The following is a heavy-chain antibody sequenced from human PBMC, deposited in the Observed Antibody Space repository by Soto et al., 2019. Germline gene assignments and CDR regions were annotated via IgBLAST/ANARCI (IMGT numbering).Heavy chain of an antibody. CDR3: ARDNASTMVRGVIRYYYGMDV. J-gene: IGHJ6*02. D-gene: IGHD3-10*01. V-gene: IGHV3-33*01. Sequence: GGSLRLSCAASGFTFSSYGMHWVRQAPGKGLEWVAVIWYDGSNKYYADSVKGRFTISRDNSKNTLYLQMNSLRAKDTAVYYCARDNASTMVRGVIRYYYGMDVWGQGTTVTVSS. CDR2: IWYDGSNK. CDR1: GFTFSSYG.